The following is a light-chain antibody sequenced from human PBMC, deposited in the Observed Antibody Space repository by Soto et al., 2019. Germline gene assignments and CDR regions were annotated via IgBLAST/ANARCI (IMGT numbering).Light chain of an antibody. Sequence: DIQMTQSPSSLSASVGDRVIITCRASQGISNSLAWYQQKPGKVPKLLIYAASTLQSGVPHRFSGFGSGTDFTLTITSLQPEDVATYSCQKYNSAPLTFGGGTKGEIK. J-gene: IGKJ4*01. CDR3: QKYNSAPLT. V-gene: IGKV1-27*01. CDR2: AAS. CDR1: QGISNS.